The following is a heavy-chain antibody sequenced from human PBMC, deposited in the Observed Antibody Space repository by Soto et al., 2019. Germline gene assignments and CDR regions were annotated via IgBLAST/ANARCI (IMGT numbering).Heavy chain of an antibody. CDR3: AGGPTYNRRPDYCGMEV. CDR1: GYTFTSYD. CDR2: MNPNSGNT. J-gene: IGHJ6*02. D-gene: IGHD1-20*01. V-gene: IGHV1-8*01. Sequence: QVQLVQSGAEVKKPGASVKVSCKASGYTFTSYDINWVRQATGQGLEWMGWMNPNSGNTGYAQKFQGRVTMTRNTSISTAYMELSSLRSEDKAVYYCAGGPTYNRRPDYCGMEVWGQGTTVTVSS.